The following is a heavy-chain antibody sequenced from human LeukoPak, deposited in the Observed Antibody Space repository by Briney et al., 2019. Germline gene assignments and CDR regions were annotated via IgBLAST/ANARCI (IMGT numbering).Heavy chain of an antibody. V-gene: IGHV4-34*01. Sequence: SETLSLTCAVYGGSFSGYYWSWIRQPPGKGLEWIGEINHSGSTNYNPSLKSRATISVDTSKNQFSLKLSSVTAADTAVYYCARGRSYGLRGVVAGLDYWGQGTLVTVSS. J-gene: IGHJ4*02. CDR2: INHSGST. CDR3: ARGRSYGLRGVVAGLDY. D-gene: IGHD5-18*01. CDR1: GGSFSGYY.